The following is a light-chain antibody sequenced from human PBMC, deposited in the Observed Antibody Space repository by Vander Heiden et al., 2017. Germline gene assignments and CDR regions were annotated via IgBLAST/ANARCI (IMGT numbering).Light chain of an antibody. CDR3: QQNYSYSVWT. J-gene: IGKJ1*01. Sequence: DIQMTQSPSTLSASIGDRVTITCRASQSISGWLALYQQKPGKAPKLLIYDASTLETGVPSRSSGSGYGTEFTLTISSRLPDDFASYYCQQNYSYSVWTFGPGTKVEV. CDR2: DAS. CDR1: QSISGW. V-gene: IGKV1-5*01.